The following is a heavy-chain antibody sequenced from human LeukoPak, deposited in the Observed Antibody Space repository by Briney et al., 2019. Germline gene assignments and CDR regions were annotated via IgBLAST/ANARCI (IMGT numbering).Heavy chain of an antibody. CDR3: AICGGNSGSYDVNY. CDR2: MNPNSGNT. CDR1: GYTFTSYD. V-gene: IGHV1-8*01. D-gene: IGHD1-26*01. J-gene: IGHJ4*02. Sequence: ASVKVSCKASGYTFTSYDINWVREATGQGLEWMGWMNPNSGNTGYAQKFQGRVTMTRNTSISTAYIELSSLRSEDTAVYYCAICGGNSGSYDVNYWGQGTLVTVSS.